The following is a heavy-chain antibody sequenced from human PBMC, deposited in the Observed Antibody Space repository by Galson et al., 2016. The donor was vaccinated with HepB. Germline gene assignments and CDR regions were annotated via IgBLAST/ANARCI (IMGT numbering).Heavy chain of an antibody. CDR3: ARYDHGEDRSDY. CDR2: IWYDGGGK. V-gene: IGHV3-33*08. CDR1: GFVFSNYG. J-gene: IGHJ4*02. D-gene: IGHD4-17*01. Sequence: LRLSCAASGFVFSNYGLHWVRQAPGKGLEWVAVIWYDGGGKYYADSVKGRSTISRDNAKNSLYLQMNSLRAEDTAVYYCARYDHGEDRSDYWGQGTLVTVSS.